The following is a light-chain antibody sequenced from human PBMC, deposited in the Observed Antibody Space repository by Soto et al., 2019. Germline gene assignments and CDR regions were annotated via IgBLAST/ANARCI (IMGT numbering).Light chain of an antibody. V-gene: IGKV3-15*01. Sequence: EIVMTQSPATLSVSPGEGATLSCRASQSVSSNLAWDQQKPGQAPRILIYGASTRVAGIPARFSGSWSGTECTLTISSLQSEDFEVYYCQQYNNWSTFGQGTKVEIK. CDR3: QQYNNWST. CDR2: GAS. J-gene: IGKJ1*01. CDR1: QSVSSN.